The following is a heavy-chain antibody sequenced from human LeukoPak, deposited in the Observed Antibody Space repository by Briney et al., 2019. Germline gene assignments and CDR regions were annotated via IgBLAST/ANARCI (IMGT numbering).Heavy chain of an antibody. D-gene: IGHD6-13*01. Sequence: SETLSLTCTVSGGSISNYDWSWIRQPAGKGLEWIGRIYTSGSTNYNPSLKSRVAMSEDTSKKQFSLKLSSVTAADTAVYYCARLSSSWYQDWYFDLWGRGTLVTVSS. CDR1: GGSISNYD. V-gene: IGHV4-4*07. J-gene: IGHJ2*01. CDR2: IYTSGST. CDR3: ARLSSSWYQDWYFDL.